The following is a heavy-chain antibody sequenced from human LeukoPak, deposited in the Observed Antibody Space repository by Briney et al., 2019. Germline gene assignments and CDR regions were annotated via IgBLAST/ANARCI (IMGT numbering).Heavy chain of an antibody. V-gene: IGHV1-18*01. D-gene: IGHD3-10*01. Sequence: ASVKVSCKASGYTFTSYGISWVRQAPGQGLEWMGWISAYNGNTNYAQKLQGRVTMTTDTSTSTAYMELRSLRSDDTAVYYCARVPRSLYYYYGMDVWGQGTTVTVSS. CDR2: ISAYNGNT. CDR3: ARVPRSLYYYYGMDV. J-gene: IGHJ6*02. CDR1: GYTFTSYG.